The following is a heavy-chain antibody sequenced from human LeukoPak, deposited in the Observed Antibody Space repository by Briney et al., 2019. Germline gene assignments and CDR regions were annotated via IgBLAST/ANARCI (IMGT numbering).Heavy chain of an antibody. CDR3: ARDGFGVVTYYYYMDV. CDR2: ITSSGGTI. CDR1: GFTFSSYE. V-gene: IGHV3-48*03. Sequence: GGSLRLSCAASGFTFSSYEMNWVRQAPGKGLEWISYITSSGGTIYYADSAKGRFTISRDNAKNSLYLQMNSLRAEDTAVYYCARDGFGVVTYYYYMDVWGKGTTVTVSS. J-gene: IGHJ6*03. D-gene: IGHD3-3*01.